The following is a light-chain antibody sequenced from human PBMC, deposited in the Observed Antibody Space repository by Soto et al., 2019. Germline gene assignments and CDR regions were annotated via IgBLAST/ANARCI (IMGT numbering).Light chain of an antibody. CDR3: FSYSASRARI. CDR2: DVS. CDR1: RSDVGGYNY. Sequence: SVLTQPASVSGSPGQSITISCTGTRSDVGGYNYVSWYKQKPGKAPKLVIYDVSHRPSGVSDRFFGSKSGNTASLIISGLQAEDEADYYCFSYSASRARIFGGGTKVTV. V-gene: IGLV2-14*01. J-gene: IGLJ2*01.